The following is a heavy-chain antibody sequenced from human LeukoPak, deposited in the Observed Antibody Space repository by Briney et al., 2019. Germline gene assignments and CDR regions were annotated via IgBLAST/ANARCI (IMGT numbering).Heavy chain of an antibody. J-gene: IGHJ4*02. CDR3: ARGDGYNFFDY. Sequence: GGSLRFSCAASGFSVTNNYMSWVRQAPGKGLEGGSVFYVGGATYYTDSVKGRFTISRDNSENTLYLQMNSLRAEDTAVYYCARGDGYNFFDYWGQRTLVTVSS. CDR2: FYVGGAT. V-gene: IGHV3-53*01. CDR1: GFSVTNNY. D-gene: IGHD5-24*01.